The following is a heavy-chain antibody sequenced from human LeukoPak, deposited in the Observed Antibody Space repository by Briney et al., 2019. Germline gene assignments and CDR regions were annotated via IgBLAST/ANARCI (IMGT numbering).Heavy chain of an antibody. CDR2: INSDGSST. V-gene: IGHV3-74*01. J-gene: IGHJ5*02. CDR1: GFTFSSYW. D-gene: IGHD5-12*01. Sequence: PGGSLRLSCAASGFTFSSYWMHWVRHAPGKGLVWVSRINSDGSSTSYADSVKGRFTISRDNAKNTLYLQMNSLRAEDTAVYYCAKVVARDWSDPWGQGTLVTVSS. CDR3: AKVVARDWSDP.